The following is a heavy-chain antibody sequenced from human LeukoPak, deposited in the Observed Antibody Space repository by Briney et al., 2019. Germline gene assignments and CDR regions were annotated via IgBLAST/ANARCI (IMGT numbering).Heavy chain of an antibody. Sequence: GESLKISCKGSGYSFTTYWIGWVRQMPGKGLEWMGIIYPGDSDTKYSPSFQGQVTISADKAISTAYLQWSNLKASDTAMYYCARSSLNGYYYYYMDVWGKGTTVTVSS. CDR1: GYSFTTYW. D-gene: IGHD5/OR15-5a*01. CDR3: ARSSLNGYYYYYMDV. J-gene: IGHJ6*03. CDR2: IYPGDSDT. V-gene: IGHV5-51*01.